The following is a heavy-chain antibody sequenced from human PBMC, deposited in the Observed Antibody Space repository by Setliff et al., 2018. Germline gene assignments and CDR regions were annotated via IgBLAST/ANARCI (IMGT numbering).Heavy chain of an antibody. CDR1: GGTFTYYY. CDR3: ARGRNVAARLLDS. V-gene: IGHV4-34*01. D-gene: IGHD6-6*01. CDR2: INHTGRT. J-gene: IGHJ4*02. Sequence: SETLSLTCAASGGTFTYYYWTWIRQPPGKGLEWIGEINHTGRTSYNSSLKSRVTISIDTSKNQFSLNLSSVTAADTAVYYCARGRNVAARLLDSWGQGARVTVSS.